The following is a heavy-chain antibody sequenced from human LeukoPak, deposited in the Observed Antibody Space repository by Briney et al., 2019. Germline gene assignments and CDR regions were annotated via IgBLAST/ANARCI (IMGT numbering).Heavy chain of an antibody. CDR2: IYYSGST. CDR3: ARDRLSSSWGRNGFDP. J-gene: IGHJ5*02. V-gene: IGHV4-59*01. Sequence: SETLSLTCTVSGGSISSYYWSWIRQPPGKGLEWIGYIYYSGSTNYNPSLKSRVTISVDTSKNQFSLKLSSVTAADTAVYYCARDRLSSSWGRNGFDPWGQGTLVTVSS. D-gene: IGHD6-13*01. CDR1: GGSISSYY.